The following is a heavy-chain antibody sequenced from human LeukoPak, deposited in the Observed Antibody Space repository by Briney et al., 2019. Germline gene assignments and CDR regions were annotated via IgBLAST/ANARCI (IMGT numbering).Heavy chain of an antibody. D-gene: IGHD5-24*01. CDR3: AKDPGRWLQAFDY. V-gene: IGHV3-9*01. Sequence: GGSLRLSCAASGFTFDDYAMHWVRQAPGKGLEWVSGISWNSGSIGYADSVKGRFTISRDNAKNSLYLQMNSLRAEDTVLYYCAKDPGRWLQAFDYWGQGTLVTVSS. CDR2: ISWNSGSI. CDR1: GFTFDDYA. J-gene: IGHJ4*02.